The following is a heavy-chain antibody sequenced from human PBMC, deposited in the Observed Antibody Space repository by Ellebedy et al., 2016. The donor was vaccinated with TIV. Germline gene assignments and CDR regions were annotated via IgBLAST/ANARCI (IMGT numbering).Heavy chain of an antibody. CDR1: GFSFSSFA. D-gene: IGHD2-21*01. CDR3: AKDFNWYSGY. V-gene: IGHV3-23*01. J-gene: IGHJ4*02. CDR2: ISARGGTI. Sequence: PGGSLRLSCAASGFSFSSFAMIWVRQSPGKGLEWVSDISARGGTIHYADSVKGRFTISRDNSKNTLFLQMNNLRVEDTAVYYCAKDFNWYSGYWGPGTLVTVSS.